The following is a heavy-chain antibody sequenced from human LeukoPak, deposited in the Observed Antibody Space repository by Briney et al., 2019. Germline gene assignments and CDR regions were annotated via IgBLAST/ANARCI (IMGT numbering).Heavy chain of an antibody. V-gene: IGHV5-51*01. CDR1: GYSFTNYW. J-gene: IGHJ4*02. D-gene: IGHD6-6*01. CDR3: ARRYYSSSYYLDY. Sequence: GESLKISCKGSGYSFTNYWIGWVRQMPGKGLEWMGMIYPGDSGTRYSPSFQGQVTVSADNSISTAYLQWSSLKASDTAIYYSARRYYSSSYYLDYWGQGTLVTVSS. CDR2: IYPGDSGT.